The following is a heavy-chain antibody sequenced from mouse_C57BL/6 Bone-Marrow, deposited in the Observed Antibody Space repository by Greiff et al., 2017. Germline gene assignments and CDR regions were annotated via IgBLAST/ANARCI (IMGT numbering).Heavy chain of an antibody. CDR3: ARRWDGGFFDY. J-gene: IGHJ2*01. CDR1: GYTFTSYD. CDR2: SYPRDGST. D-gene: IGHD4-1*01. V-gene: IGHV1-85*01. Sequence: VKLQQSGPELVKPGASVKLSCKASGYTFTSYDINWVKQRPGQGLEWIGWSYPRDGSTKYNEKFKGKATLTVDTSSSTAYMELHSLTSEDSAVYFCARRWDGGFFDYWGQGTTLSVSS.